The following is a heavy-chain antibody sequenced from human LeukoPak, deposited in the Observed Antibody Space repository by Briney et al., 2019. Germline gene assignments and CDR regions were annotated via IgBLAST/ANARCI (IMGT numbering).Heavy chain of an antibody. J-gene: IGHJ6*03. V-gene: IGHV1-2*02. CDR2: INPNSGGT. CDR1: GYTFTGYY. Sequence: ASVKVSCKASGYTFTGYYMHWVRQAPGQGLEWMGWINPNSGGTNYAQKFQGRVTMTRDTSISTAYMELSRLRSDDTAVYYCARDRDRTYDSTAYYYYCMDVWGKGTTVTISS. CDR3: ARDRDRTYDSTAYYYYCMDV. D-gene: IGHD3-22*01.